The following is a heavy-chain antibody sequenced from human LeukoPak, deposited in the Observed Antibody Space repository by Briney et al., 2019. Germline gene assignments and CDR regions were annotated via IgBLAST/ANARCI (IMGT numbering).Heavy chain of an antibody. D-gene: IGHD4-23*01. V-gene: IGHV4-31*03. J-gene: IGHJ4*02. CDR3: ARHPTGGPFDY. Sequence: SQTLSLTCTVSGGSISSGGYYWSWIRQHPGKGLEWIGYIYYSGSTYYNPSLKSRVTISVDTSKNQFSLKLSSVTAADAAVYYCARHPTGGPFDYWGQGTLVTVSS. CDR1: GGSISSGGYY. CDR2: IYYSGST.